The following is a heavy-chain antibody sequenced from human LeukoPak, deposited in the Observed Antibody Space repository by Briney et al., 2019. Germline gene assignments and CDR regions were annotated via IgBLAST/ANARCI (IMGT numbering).Heavy chain of an antibody. CDR2: IYYSGST. CDR3: ARGESPPALWFGELYGHWFDP. V-gene: IGHV4-59*12. Sequence: SETLSLTCTVSGGPISSYYWSWIRQPPGKGLEWIGYIYYSGSTNYNLSLKSRVTISVDTSKNQFSLKLSSVTAADTAVYYCARGESPPALWFGELYGHWFDPWGQGTLVTVSS. D-gene: IGHD3-10*01. CDR1: GGPISSYY. J-gene: IGHJ5*02.